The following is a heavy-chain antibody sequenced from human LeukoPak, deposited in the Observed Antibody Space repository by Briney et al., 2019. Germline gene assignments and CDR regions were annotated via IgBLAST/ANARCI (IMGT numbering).Heavy chain of an antibody. CDR1: GYTFTSYY. Sequence: WASVKVSCKASGYTFTSYYMHWVRQAPGQGLEWMGIINPSGGSTSYAQKFQGRVTMTRDTSTSTVYMELSSLRSEDTAVYYCARVLPHDFWSGSPRFDPWGQGTLVTVSS. D-gene: IGHD3-3*01. CDR2: INPSGGST. CDR3: ARVLPHDFWSGSPRFDP. V-gene: IGHV1-46*01. J-gene: IGHJ5*02.